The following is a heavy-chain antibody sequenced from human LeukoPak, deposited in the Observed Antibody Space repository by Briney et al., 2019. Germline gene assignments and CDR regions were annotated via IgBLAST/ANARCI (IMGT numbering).Heavy chain of an antibody. J-gene: IGHJ5*02. V-gene: IGHV5-51*01. Sequence: GESLKISCKGSGYSFTSYWIGWVRQMPGKGLEWMGIIYLGDSDTRYSPSFQGQVTISADKSISTAYLQWSSLKASDTAMYYCARHPGSGYSYGTTPLYDNWFDPWGQGTLVTVSS. CDR3: ARHPGSGYSYGTTPLYDNWFDP. D-gene: IGHD5-18*01. CDR2: IYLGDSDT. CDR1: GYSFTSYW.